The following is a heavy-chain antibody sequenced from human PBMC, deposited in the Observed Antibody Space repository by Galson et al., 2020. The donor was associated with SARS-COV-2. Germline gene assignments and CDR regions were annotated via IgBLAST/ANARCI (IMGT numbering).Heavy chain of an antibody. CDR1: GFTFSSYG. D-gene: IGHD3-10*01. CDR2: IWYDGSNK. Sequence: TGGSLRLSCAASGFTFSSYGMHWVRQAPGKGLEWVAVIWYDGSNKYYADSVKGRFTISRDNSKNTLYLQMNSLRAEDTAVYYCARDAGFLYGMGVWGQGTTVTVS. J-gene: IGHJ6*02. V-gene: IGHV3-33*01. CDR3: ARDAGFLYGMGV.